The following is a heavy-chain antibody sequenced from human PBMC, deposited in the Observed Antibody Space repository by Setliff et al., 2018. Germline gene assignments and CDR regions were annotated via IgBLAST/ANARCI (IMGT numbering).Heavy chain of an antibody. CDR3: AKDYRGAHSTNWYAPYY. CDR1: GFTVSSNY. CDR2: IYSDGST. Sequence: PGGSLRLSCAASGFTVSSNYMSWVRQAPGKGLEWVSVIYSDGSTYHADSVKGRFTISRDNSKNTLYLQMNSLRAEDTAVYYCAKDYRGAHSTNWYAPYYWGQGTLVTVSS. V-gene: IGHV3-66*01. D-gene: IGHD6-13*01. J-gene: IGHJ4*02.